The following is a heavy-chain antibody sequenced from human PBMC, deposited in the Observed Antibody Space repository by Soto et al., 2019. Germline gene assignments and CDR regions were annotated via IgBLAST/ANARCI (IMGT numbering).Heavy chain of an antibody. CDR2: INHSGST. V-gene: IGHV4-34*01. D-gene: IGHD3-22*01. CDR3: ARGRRYYYDSSGYYRALGY. J-gene: IGHJ4*02. Sequence: SETLSLTCTVYGGSFSGYYWSWIRQPPGKGLEWIGEINHSGSTNYNPSLKSRVTISVDTSKNQFSLKLSSVTAADTAVYYCARGRRYYYDSSGYYRALGYWGQGTLVTVSS. CDR1: GGSFSGYY.